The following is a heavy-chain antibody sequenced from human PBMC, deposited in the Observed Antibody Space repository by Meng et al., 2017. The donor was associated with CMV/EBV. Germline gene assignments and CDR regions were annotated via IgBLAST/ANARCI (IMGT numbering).Heavy chain of an antibody. V-gene: IGHV4-34*01. CDR2: INHSGST. D-gene: IGHD2-2*01. Sequence: QGQLQQWGAGLLQPSETPSLPCAVYGGSFSRYYWSWIRQPPVKGLEWIGEINHSGSTNYIPSLKSRVTISVDTSKNQCSLKLSSVTAADTAVYYCARGFPSWRKPAYYFDYWGQGTLVTVSS. CDR1: GGSFSRYY. J-gene: IGHJ4*02. CDR3: ARGFPSWRKPAYYFDY.